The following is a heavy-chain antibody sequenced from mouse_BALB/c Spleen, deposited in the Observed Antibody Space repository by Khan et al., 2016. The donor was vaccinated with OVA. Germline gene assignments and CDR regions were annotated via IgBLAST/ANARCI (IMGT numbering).Heavy chain of an antibody. Sequence: EVELVESGGDLVEPGGSLKLSCAASGFTFSTYGMSWVRQTPDKRLEWVATISTGGHYTYYPDSVRGRFTISRDKAKNTLYLQMTSLKSEDTAMFYWARLAYYYDSEGFAYWGQGTLVTVSA. CDR3: ARLAYYYDSEGFAY. D-gene: IGHD1-1*01. V-gene: IGHV5-6*01. CDR2: ISTGGHYT. CDR1: GFTFSTYG. J-gene: IGHJ3*01.